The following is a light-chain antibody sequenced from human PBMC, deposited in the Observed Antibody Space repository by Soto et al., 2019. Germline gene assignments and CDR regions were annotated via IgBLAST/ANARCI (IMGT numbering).Light chain of an antibody. CDR1: QRISNW. Sequence: GDRVTITCRASQRISNWLAWFQQKPGKAPDLLIYKASTLENGVPSRFSGSGSGTEFTLTISSLQPDDFATYYCQQYDTYWTFGQGTKVEIK. CDR3: QQYDTYWT. V-gene: IGKV1-5*03. J-gene: IGKJ1*01. CDR2: KAS.